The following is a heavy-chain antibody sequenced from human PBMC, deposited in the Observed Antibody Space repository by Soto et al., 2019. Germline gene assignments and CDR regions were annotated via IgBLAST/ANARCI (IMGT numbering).Heavy chain of an antibody. CDR3: ARDHEVGATGVNYYGMDV. D-gene: IGHD1-26*01. CDR1: GYTFTSYG. CDR2: ISAYNGNT. V-gene: IGHV1-18*01. Sequence: QVPLVQSGAEVKKPGASVKVSCKASGYTFTSYGISWVRQAPGQGLEWMGWISAYNGNTNYAQKLQGRVTMTTDTTTSTAYMELRSLRSDDTAVYYCARDHEVGATGVNYYGMDVWGQGTTVTVSS. J-gene: IGHJ6*02.